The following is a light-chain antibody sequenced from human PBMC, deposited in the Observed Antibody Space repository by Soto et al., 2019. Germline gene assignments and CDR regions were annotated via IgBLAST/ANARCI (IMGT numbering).Light chain of an antibody. CDR1: QDIGSV. CDR3: QHYLNYPIT. J-gene: IGKJ5*01. V-gene: IGKV1-8*01. CDR2: GAS. Sequence: AIRMTQSPSSLSACTGDTVTITCRASQDIGSVLAWYQQKPGTAPKVLISGASNLHGGVPSRFSGSGSRTDFTLTITHLQSEDFATYYCQHYLNYPITFGQGTRLQIK.